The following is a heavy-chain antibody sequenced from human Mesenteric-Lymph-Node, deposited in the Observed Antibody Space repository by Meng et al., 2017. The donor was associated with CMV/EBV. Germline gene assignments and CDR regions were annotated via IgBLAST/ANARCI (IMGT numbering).Heavy chain of an antibody. CDR2: IIPIFGTP. V-gene: IGHV1-69*05. Sequence: SVKVSCKASGGTFSSYAISWVRQAPAQGLESMGGIIPIFGTPNYAQKFQGRVTITTDESTSTAYMELSSLRSEDTAVYYCAGAYNYYAMDVWGQGTMVTVSS. D-gene: IGHD5-24*01. CDR3: AGAYNYYAMDV. J-gene: IGHJ6*02. CDR1: GGTFSSYA.